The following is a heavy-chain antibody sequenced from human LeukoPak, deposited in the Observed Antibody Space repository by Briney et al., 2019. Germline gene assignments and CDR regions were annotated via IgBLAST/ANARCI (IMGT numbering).Heavy chain of an antibody. J-gene: IGHJ4*02. Sequence: GGSLRLSCAASGFTFSSYWMIWVRQAPGKGLEWVANIRQDGSGKYYVASVRGRFTISRDNAKNSLYLQMNSLRREDTAVYYCARLADYDSSGYFDYWGQGTLVTVSS. CDR3: ARLADYDSSGYFDY. V-gene: IGHV3-7*01. CDR1: GFTFSSYW. CDR2: IRQDGSGK. D-gene: IGHD3-22*01.